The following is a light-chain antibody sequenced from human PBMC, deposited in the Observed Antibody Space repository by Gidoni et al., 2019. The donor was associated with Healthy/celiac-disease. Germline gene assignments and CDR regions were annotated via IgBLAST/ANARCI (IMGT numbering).Light chain of an antibody. CDR2: GAS. Sequence: EIVMTQSPATLSVSPGERATLSCRASQSVSSNLPWYQQKPGQAPRLLIYGASTRATGIPARFSGSGSGTEFTRTISSLQSEDFAVYYCQQYNNWPFTFGPGTKVDIK. J-gene: IGKJ3*01. CDR3: QQYNNWPFT. CDR1: QSVSSN. V-gene: IGKV3-15*01.